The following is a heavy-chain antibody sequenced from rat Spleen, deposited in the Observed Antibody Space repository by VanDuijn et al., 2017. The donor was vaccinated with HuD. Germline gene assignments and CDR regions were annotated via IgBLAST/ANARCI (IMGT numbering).Heavy chain of an antibody. CDR2: INKDSSTI. CDR1: GFNFNDYW. Sequence: EVKLVESGGGLVQPGRSLKLSCVASGFNFNDYWMGWVRQAPGKGLEWIGEINKDSSTIKYAPSSKDKFTISRDNAQNTLYLQMSKLGSEDTATYYCAREDFGVRDWGQGVMVTVSS. D-gene: IGHD4-3*01. CDR3: AREDFGVRD. J-gene: IGHJ2*01. V-gene: IGHV4-2*01.